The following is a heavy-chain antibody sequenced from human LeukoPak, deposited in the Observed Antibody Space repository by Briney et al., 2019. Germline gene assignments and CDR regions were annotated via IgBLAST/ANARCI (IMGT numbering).Heavy chain of an antibody. CDR3: ARDRTGYYYYMDV. V-gene: IGHV4-4*02. Sequence: SETLSLTCAVSGGSISSSNWWSWVRQPPGKGLEWIGEIYHSGSTNYNPSLKIRATISIDKSKNQFSLKLSSVTAADTAVYYCARDRTGYYYYMDVWGKGTTVTVSS. CDR2: IYHSGST. J-gene: IGHJ6*03. CDR1: GGSISSSNW.